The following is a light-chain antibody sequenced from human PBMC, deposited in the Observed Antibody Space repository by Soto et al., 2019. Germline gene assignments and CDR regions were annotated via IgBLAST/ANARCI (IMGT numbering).Light chain of an antibody. CDR1: QSVSSSY. CDR3: QQYDRSSYT. Sequence: EIVLTQSPGTLSLSPGERATLSCRASQSVSSSYLAWYQQKPGQAPRLLIYGTSSRATGIPDRFSGSGSGTDFTLTITRVEPEDFAVYYCQQYDRSSYTFGQGTKLEIK. J-gene: IGKJ2*01. V-gene: IGKV3-20*01. CDR2: GTS.